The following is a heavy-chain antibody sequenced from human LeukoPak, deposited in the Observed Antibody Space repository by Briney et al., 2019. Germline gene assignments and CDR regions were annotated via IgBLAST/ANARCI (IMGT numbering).Heavy chain of an antibody. D-gene: IGHD4-23*01. Sequence: ASVTVSCTASGYTFTGYYMHWVRQAPGQGLEWMGWINPNSGGTNYAQKFQGRVTMTRDTSISTAYMELRSLRSDDTAVYYCARDRGRTVVTPGPFSSDYWGQGTLVTVSS. J-gene: IGHJ4*02. CDR3: ARDRGRTVVTPGPFSSDY. CDR1: GYTFTGYY. V-gene: IGHV1-2*02. CDR2: INPNSGGT.